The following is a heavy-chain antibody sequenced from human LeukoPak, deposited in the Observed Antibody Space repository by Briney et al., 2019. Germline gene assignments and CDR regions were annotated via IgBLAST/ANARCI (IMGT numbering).Heavy chain of an antibody. V-gene: IGHV3-7*01. J-gene: IGHJ6*03. Sequence: GGSLRLSCAASGFTFSSYWMSWVRQAPGKGLEWVANIKQDGSEKYYADSVKGRFTISRDNAKNSLYLQMNSLRAEDTAVYYCARDKTEKTGIAAAGTPSGFSMDVWGKGTTVTVSS. CDR3: ARDKTEKTGIAAAGTPSGFSMDV. CDR1: GFTFSSYW. D-gene: IGHD6-13*01. CDR2: IKQDGSEK.